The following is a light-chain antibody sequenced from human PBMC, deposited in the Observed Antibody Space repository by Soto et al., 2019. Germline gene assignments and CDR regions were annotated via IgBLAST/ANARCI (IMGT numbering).Light chain of an antibody. CDR3: PKYNSYST. V-gene: IGKV1-5*03. Sequence: DMEVTRSPSTLSASVGDRVTITCRASQSISSWLAWYQQKPGKAPKLLIYKESSLESGVTSRFSGSGSGTEFTLTISSLQPDDFETYYCPKYNSYSTVGPGTKVEIK. J-gene: IGKJ1*01. CDR1: QSISSW. CDR2: KES.